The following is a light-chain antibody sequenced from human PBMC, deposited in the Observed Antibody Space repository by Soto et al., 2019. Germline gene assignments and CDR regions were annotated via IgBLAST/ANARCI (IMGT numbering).Light chain of an antibody. CDR3: QQRSNWPRT. CDR1: QSVSSY. Sequence: EIVLTQSPATLSLSPGKSATLSCRASQSVSSYLAWYQQKPGQAPRLLIYDASSRATGIPARFSGSGSGTDFTLTISSLEPEDFAVYYCQQRSNWPRTFGQGTKVDI. J-gene: IGKJ1*01. V-gene: IGKV3-11*01. CDR2: DAS.